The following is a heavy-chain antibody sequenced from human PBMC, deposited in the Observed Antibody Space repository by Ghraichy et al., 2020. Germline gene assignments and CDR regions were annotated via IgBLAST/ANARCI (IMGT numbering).Heavy chain of an antibody. D-gene: IGHD3-3*01. Sequence: SVKVSCKASGFTFTTSAVQWVRQARGQRLEWIGWIVVGSGNTNYAQKFQERVTITRDMSTRTAYMELGSLRSEDTAVYYCGGNTDYDYRIGYDYYFDYWGQGTLVTVSS. V-gene: IGHV1-58*01. J-gene: IGHJ4*02. CDR3: GGNTDYDYRIGYDYYFDY. CDR2: IVVGSGNT. CDR1: GFTFTTSA.